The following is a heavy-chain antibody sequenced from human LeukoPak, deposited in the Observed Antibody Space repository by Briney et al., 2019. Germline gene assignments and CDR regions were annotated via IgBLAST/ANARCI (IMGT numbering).Heavy chain of an antibody. CDR2: IYYTGST. V-gene: IGHV4-59*01. J-gene: IGHJ4*02. Sequence: SETLSLTCTVSGGSISNYYCTWIRQPPGKGLEWVGYIYYTGSTNHNPSLKSRVTLSVDTSKNQFSLKLSSVTAADTAVYYCAARYCTSSSCHSNFDYWGQGTLVTVSS. D-gene: IGHD2-2*01. CDR1: GGSISNYY. CDR3: AARYCTSSSCHSNFDY.